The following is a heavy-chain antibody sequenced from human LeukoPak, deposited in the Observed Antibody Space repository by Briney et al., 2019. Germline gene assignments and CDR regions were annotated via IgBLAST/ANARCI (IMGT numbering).Heavy chain of an antibody. Sequence: SETLSLTCTVSGGSISSGDYYWSWIRQPPGMGLEWFGYIYYTGSTYYNPSLKSRITISVDASKNQFSLKLSSVTAADTAVYYCARDKGFGELHDAFDIWGQGTMATVSS. V-gene: IGHV4-30-4*01. CDR1: GGSISSGDYY. D-gene: IGHD3-10*01. CDR2: IYYTGST. J-gene: IGHJ3*02. CDR3: ARDKGFGELHDAFDI.